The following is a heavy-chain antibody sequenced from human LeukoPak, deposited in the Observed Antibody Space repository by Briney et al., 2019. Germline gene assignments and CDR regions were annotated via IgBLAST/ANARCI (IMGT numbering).Heavy chain of an antibody. CDR2: ISSSSSTI. CDR1: GFTFSSYS. D-gene: IGHD6-13*01. CDR3: ARDGSSWLDAFDI. J-gene: IGHJ3*02. Sequence: GGSLRLSCAASGFTFSSYSMNWVRQAPGKGLEWVSYISSSSSTIYYADSVKGRFTISRDNAKNSLYLQMNSLRAEDTAVYYCARDGSSWLDAFDIWGQGTMVTVSS. V-gene: IGHV3-48*01.